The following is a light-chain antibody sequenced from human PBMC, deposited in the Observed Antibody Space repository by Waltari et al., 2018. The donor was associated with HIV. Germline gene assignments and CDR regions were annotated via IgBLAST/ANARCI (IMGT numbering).Light chain of an antibody. CDR1: PPNIEPQW. Sequence: QSVLTQPPSPPGTPGQTVTISCSGSPPNIEPQWVYWYQQLPGTAPKLLIYRNYKRPSGVPERFSVSKSGASASLVISGLRSEDEADYYCEAWDSTLKETLFGGGTKLTVL. CDR3: EAWDSTLKETL. J-gene: IGLJ3*02. V-gene: IGLV1-47*01. CDR2: RNY.